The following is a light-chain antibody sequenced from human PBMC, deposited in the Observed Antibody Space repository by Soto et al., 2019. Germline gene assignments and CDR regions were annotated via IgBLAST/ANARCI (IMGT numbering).Light chain of an antibody. J-gene: IGKJ1*01. V-gene: IGKV1-5*03. CDR1: QSISTW. Sequence: DIPMTQSPSTLSASVGDRVTMTCRASQSISTWLAWYQQKPGKAPKLLIYEASSLESGVPSRFSGSGSGTEFTLTISSLQPDDFATYYCQQYNSYWTFGQGTKVEIK. CDR2: EAS. CDR3: QQYNSYWT.